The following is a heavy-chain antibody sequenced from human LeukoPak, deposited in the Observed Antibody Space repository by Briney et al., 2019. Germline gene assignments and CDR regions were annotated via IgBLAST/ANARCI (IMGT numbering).Heavy chain of an antibody. Sequence: GGSLRLSCAASGFTFSDYYMSWIRQAPGKGLEWVSYISSSGSTIYYADSVKGRFTISRDNAKNSLYLQMNSLRAEDTAVYYCARGLVVGRGMDYGMDVWGQGTTVTVSS. CDR2: ISSSGSTI. V-gene: IGHV3-11*01. D-gene: IGHD2-2*01. CDR3: ARGLVVGRGMDYGMDV. CDR1: GFTFSDYY. J-gene: IGHJ6*02.